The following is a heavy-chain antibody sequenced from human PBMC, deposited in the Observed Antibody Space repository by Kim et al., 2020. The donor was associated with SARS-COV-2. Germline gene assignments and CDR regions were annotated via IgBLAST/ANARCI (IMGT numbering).Heavy chain of an antibody. CDR2: FDPEDGET. V-gene: IGHV1-24*01. CDR1: GYTLTELS. CDR3: ARPPLGPGDYYYMDV. J-gene: IGHJ6*03. Sequence: ASVKVSCKVSGYTLTELSMHWVRQAPGKGLEWMGGFDPEDGETIYAQKFQGRVTITEDTSTDTAYMELSSLRSEDTAVYYCARPPLGPGDYYYMDVCGK.